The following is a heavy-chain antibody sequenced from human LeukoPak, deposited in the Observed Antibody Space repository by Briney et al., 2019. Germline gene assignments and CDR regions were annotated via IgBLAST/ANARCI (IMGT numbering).Heavy chain of an antibody. D-gene: IGHD6-19*01. Sequence: GGSLRLSCAASGFTVSSNYMSWVRQAPGKGLEWVSVIYSGGSTYHADSVKGRFTISRDNSKNTLYLQMNSLRAEDTALYYCARDRSVSSSYILDSWGQGTLVTVSS. CDR2: IYSGGST. CDR3: ARDRSVSSSYILDS. J-gene: IGHJ4*02. V-gene: IGHV3-66*01. CDR1: GFTVSSNY.